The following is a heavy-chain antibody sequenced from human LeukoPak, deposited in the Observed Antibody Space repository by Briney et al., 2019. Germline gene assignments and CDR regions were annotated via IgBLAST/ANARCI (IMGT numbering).Heavy chain of an antibody. Sequence: ASVKVSCKASGYSFVTSDINWVRQAAGQGLEWMGWMNPLSGNTGYAQKFQGRVTMTRNTSTGTAYMELSSLRSEDTAVYYCVRSLAVDGTRAYWGQGTTVTVSS. J-gene: IGHJ4*02. V-gene: IGHV1-8*01. CDR1: GYSFVTSD. D-gene: IGHD6-19*01. CDR2: MNPLSGNT. CDR3: VRSLAVDGTRAY.